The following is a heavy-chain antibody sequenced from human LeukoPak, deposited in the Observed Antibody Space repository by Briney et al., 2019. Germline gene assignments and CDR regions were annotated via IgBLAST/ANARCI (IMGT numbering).Heavy chain of an antibody. J-gene: IGHJ4*02. D-gene: IGHD6-19*01. V-gene: IGHV1-46*01. CDR1: GYTLSTYY. CDR3: ARGGVVSRGQWLCADY. CDR2: LNPSGDQR. Sequence: ASVKVSCKTSGYTLSTYYMHWVRQAPGQRLEWMGILNPSGDQRIYAQKFQDRVTMTWDTSTSTVYMELNSLTSDDTAVYYCARGGVVSRGQWLCADYWGQGALVTVSS.